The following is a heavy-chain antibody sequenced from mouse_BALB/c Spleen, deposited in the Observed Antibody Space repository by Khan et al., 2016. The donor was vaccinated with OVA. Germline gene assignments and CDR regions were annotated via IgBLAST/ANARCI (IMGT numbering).Heavy chain of an antibody. Sequence: EVELVESGGGLVKPGGSLKLSCAASGFTFSNYAMSWVRQTPEKRLEWVASISSGGNTYYPDSVKGRFTISRDNARNLLYLQMSSLRSEDTAMYYCARDYWFTYWGQGTLVTVSA. J-gene: IGHJ3*01. CDR2: ISSGGNT. CDR1: GFTFSNYA. V-gene: IGHV5-6-5*01. CDR3: ARDYWFTY.